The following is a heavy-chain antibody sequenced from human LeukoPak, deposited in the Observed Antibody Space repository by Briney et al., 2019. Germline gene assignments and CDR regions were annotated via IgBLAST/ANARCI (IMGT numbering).Heavy chain of an antibody. CDR2: ISWDGGST. CDR1: GFTFDDYA. D-gene: IGHD6-19*01. Sequence: GGSLRLSCAASGFTFDDYAMHWVRQAPGKGLEWVSLISWDGGSTYYADSVKGRFTISRDNSKNSLYLQMNSLRTEDTALYYCAKDTAVAGTEGPDYWGQGTLVTVSS. J-gene: IGHJ4*02. V-gene: IGHV3-43*01. CDR3: AKDTAVAGTEGPDY.